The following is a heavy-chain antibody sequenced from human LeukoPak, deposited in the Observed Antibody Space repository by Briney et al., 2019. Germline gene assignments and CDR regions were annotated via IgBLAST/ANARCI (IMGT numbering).Heavy chain of an antibody. CDR3: AREVRGLSTFEY. CDR2: ISYDGRNE. Sequence: PGGSLRHSCAASGFIFGSYGMHWVRQAPGKGLEWVAVISYDGRNEFYGDSVKGRFTISRDNSKNTLHLQMNSLRVEDTAVYYCAREVRGLSTFEYWGQGTLVTVSS. CDR1: GFIFGSYG. J-gene: IGHJ4*02. V-gene: IGHV3-30*03.